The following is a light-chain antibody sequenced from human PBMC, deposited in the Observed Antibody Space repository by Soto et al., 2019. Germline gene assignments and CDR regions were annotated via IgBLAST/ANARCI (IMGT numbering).Light chain of an antibody. J-gene: IGLJ2*01. CDR1: SSDVGGYNY. Sequence: QSALTQPPSASGSPGQSGTISCTGTSSDVGGYNYVSWYQQHPGKAPKLMTYEVSKRPSGVPDRFSGSKSGNTASLTVSGLQAEDEAEYYCSSYGGNHNFVVFGGGTKLTVL. V-gene: IGLV2-8*01. CDR3: SSYGGNHNFVV. CDR2: EVS.